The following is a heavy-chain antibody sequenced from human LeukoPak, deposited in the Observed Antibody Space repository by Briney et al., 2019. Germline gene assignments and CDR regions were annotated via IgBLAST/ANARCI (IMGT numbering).Heavy chain of an antibody. CDR3: AREVSSSSSRYFDY. V-gene: IGHV4-61*02. D-gene: IGHD6-6*01. Sequence: SETLSLTCTVSGGSISSSSYYWSWIRQPAGKGLEWIGRIYTSGSTNYNPSLKSRVTISVDTSKNQFSLKLSSVTAADTAVYYCAREVSSSSSRYFDYWGQGTLVTVSS. CDR2: IYTSGST. CDR1: GGSISSSSYY. J-gene: IGHJ4*02.